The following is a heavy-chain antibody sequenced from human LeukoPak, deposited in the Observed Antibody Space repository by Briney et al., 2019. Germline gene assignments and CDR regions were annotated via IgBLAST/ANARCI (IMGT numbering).Heavy chain of an antibody. J-gene: IGHJ4*02. CDR1: GYTFTSYG. CDR3: ARDLVPDGAPGY. CDR2: ISAYNGNT. V-gene: IGHV1-18*01. Sequence: ASVKVSCKASGYTFTSYGISWVRQAPGQGLERMGWISAYNGNTNYAQKLQGRVTMTTDTSTSTAYMELRSLRSDDTAVYYCARDLVPDGAPGYWGQGTLVTVSS. D-gene: IGHD4-17*01.